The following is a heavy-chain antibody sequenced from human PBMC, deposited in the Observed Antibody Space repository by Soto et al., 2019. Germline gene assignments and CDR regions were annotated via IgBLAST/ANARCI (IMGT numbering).Heavy chain of an antibody. CDR2: LGGRGNSA. V-gene: IGHV3-23*01. Sequence: GGSLRLSCAVSGFIFTNYAMNWVRQAPGKGLEWVSVLGGRGNSAYYADSVQGRFTISRDNSKNTLSLQMSSLTADDTAIYYCVREGRGSFDFWGRGTMVTVSS. J-gene: IGHJ3*01. CDR1: GFIFTNYA. D-gene: IGHD5-12*01. CDR3: VREGRGSFDF.